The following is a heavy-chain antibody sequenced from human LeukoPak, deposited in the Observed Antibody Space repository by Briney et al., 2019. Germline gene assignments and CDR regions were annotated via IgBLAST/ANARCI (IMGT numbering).Heavy chain of an antibody. CDR1: GGSISSSSYY. D-gene: IGHD2-15*01. J-gene: IGHJ4*02. CDR2: INHSGST. Sequence: SETLSLACTVSGGSISSSSYYWGWIRQPPGKGLEWIGEINHSGSTNYNPSLKSRVTISVDTSKNQFSLKLSSVTAADTAVYYCARRSDTPDYWGQGTLVTVSS. V-gene: IGHV4-39*07. CDR3: ARRSDTPDY.